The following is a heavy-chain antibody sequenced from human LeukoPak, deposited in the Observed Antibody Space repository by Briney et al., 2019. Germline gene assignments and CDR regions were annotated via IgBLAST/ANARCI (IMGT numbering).Heavy chain of an antibody. Sequence: GESLQISCQGSGYSFTSYWIGWVRQMPGKGLEWMGIIYPGDSDTRYSPSFQGQVTISADKSISTAYLQWSSLKASDTAMYYCARLIAARPYYYYYYGMDVWGQGTTVTVSS. CDR1: GYSFTSYW. V-gene: IGHV5-51*01. J-gene: IGHJ6*02. CDR2: IYPGDSDT. CDR3: ARLIAARPYYYYYYGMDV. D-gene: IGHD6-6*01.